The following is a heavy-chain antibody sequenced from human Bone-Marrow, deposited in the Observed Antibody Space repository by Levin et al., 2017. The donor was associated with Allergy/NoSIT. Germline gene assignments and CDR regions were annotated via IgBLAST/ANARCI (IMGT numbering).Heavy chain of an antibody. CDR2: ISGSGDFI. CDR3: AKDRSSGWYESFDY. V-gene: IGHV3-23*01. D-gene: IGHD6-19*01. Sequence: GGSLRLSCTASGFTFSTFAMSWVRQVPGKGLEWVSVISGSGDFINYADSVKGRFTISRDNAKNTLYLQTDSLRAEDTAVYYCAKDRSSGWYESFDYWGQGTLVTVSP. CDR1: GFTFSTFA. J-gene: IGHJ4*02.